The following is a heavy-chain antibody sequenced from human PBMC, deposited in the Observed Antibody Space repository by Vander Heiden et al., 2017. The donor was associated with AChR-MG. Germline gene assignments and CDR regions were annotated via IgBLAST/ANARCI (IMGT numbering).Heavy chain of an antibody. D-gene: IGHD3-3*01. CDR1: GGPISSYY. J-gene: IGHJ6*03. Sequence: QVQLQESGPGLVKPSETLSLTCTVSGGPISSYYWSWIRQPPGKGLEWIGYIYYSGSTNYNPSLKSRVTISVDTSKNQFSLKLSSVTAADTAVYYCARVVSADFWSGYYLSDHYYYMDVWGKGTTVTVSS. V-gene: IGHV4-59*01. CDR2: IYYSGST. CDR3: ARVVSADFWSGYYLSDHYYYMDV.